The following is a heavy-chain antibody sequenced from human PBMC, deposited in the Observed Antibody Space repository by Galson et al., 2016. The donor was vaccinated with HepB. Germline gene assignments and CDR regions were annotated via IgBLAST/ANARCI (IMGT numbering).Heavy chain of an antibody. CDR1: GLTFSSYG. CDR2: IWYDGSNK. CDR3: ARVLGGTSTGYFDL. J-gene: IGHJ4*02. V-gene: IGHV3-33*01. Sequence: SLRLSCAASGLTFSSYGMHWVRQAPGKGLEWVALIWYDGSNKYYADSVKGRFTISSDNSKNTLYLQMNSLRAEDTAVYYCARVLGGTSTGYFDLWGQGTLVTVSS. D-gene: IGHD1-1*01.